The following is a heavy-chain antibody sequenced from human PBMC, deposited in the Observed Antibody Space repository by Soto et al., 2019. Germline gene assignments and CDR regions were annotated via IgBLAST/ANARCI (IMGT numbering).Heavy chain of an antibody. J-gene: IGHJ4*01. CDR3: ARDATLRH. Sequence: SETLSLTCTVSGDSMDSFYWNWIRQPPGKGLEWIGNIYYTGSTNYNPSLESRVSISIDTSKNQFSLQLTSVTAADTAIYYCARDATLRHWGHGTLVTVSS. V-gene: IGHV4-59*01. D-gene: IGHD2-15*01. CDR2: IYYTGST. CDR1: GDSMDSFY.